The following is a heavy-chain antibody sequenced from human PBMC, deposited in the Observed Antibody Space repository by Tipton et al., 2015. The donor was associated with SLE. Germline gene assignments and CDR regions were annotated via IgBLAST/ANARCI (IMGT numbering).Heavy chain of an antibody. CDR3: ARGLRFLEWLLEVTWFDP. V-gene: IGHV4-61*02. Sequence: TLSLTCTVSGGSISSGSYYWSWIRQTAGKGLEWIGRIYTSGSTNYNPSLKSRVTISVDTSKNQFSLKLSSVTAADTAVYYCARGLRFLEWLLEVTWFDPWGQGTLVTVSS. D-gene: IGHD3-3*01. J-gene: IGHJ5*02. CDR2: IYTSGST. CDR1: GGSISSGSYY.